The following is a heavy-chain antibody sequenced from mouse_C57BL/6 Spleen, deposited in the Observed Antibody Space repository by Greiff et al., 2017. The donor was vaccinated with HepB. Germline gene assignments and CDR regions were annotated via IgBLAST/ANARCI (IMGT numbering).Heavy chain of an antibody. CDR2: IYPRSGNT. CDR3: ARRGTAQATGYAMDY. D-gene: IGHD3-2*02. J-gene: IGHJ4*01. CDR1: GYTFTSYG. Sequence: QVQLQQSGAELARPGASVKLSCKASGYTFTSYGISWVKQRTGQGLEWIGEIYPRSGNTYYNEKFKGKATLTADKTSSTAYMELRSLTSEDSAVYFWARRGTAQATGYAMDYWGQGTSVTVSS. V-gene: IGHV1-81*01.